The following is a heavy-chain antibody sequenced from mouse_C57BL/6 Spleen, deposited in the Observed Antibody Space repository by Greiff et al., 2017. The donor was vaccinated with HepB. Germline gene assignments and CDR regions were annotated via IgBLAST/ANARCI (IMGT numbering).Heavy chain of an antibody. V-gene: IGHV1-72*01. D-gene: IGHD2-4*01. CDR1: GYTFTSYW. CDR3: ASPYDYDAWFAY. CDR2: IDPNSGGT. J-gene: IGHJ3*01. Sequence: QVQLKQPGAELVKPGASVKLSCKASGYTFTSYWMHWVKQRPGRGLEWIGRIDPNSGGTKYNEKFKSKATLTVDKPSSTAYMQLSSLTSEDSAVYYCASPYDYDAWFAYWGQGTLVTVSA.